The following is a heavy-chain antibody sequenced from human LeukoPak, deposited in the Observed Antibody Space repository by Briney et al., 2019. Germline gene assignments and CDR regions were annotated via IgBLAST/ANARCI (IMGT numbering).Heavy chain of an antibody. J-gene: IGHJ6*02. V-gene: IGHV4-34*01. Sequence: SDTLSLTCAVYGGSFSGYYWSWIRQAPGKGLEWIGEINHSGSTNYNPSLKSRVTISVDTSKNQFSLKLSSVTAADTAVYYCARAKIVVVPAATYYYYGMDVWGQGTTVTASS. CDR2: INHSGST. CDR1: GGSFSGYY. CDR3: ARAKIVVVPAATYYYYGMDV. D-gene: IGHD2-2*01.